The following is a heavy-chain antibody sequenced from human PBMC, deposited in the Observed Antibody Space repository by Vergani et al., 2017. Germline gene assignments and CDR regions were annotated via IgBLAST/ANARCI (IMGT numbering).Heavy chain of an antibody. CDR3: ARVQRTYGERVPAFDI. CDR2: IRSKAYGGTT. J-gene: IGHJ3*02. CDR1: GFTFGDYA. D-gene: IGHD4-17*01. Sequence: EVQLVESGGGLVQPGRSLRLSCTASGFTFGDYAMSWVRQAPGKGLEWVGFIRSKAYGGTTEYAASVKGRFTISRDNSKNTLYLQMNSLRAEDTAVYYCARVQRTYGERVPAFDIWGQGTMVTVSS. V-gene: IGHV3-49*04.